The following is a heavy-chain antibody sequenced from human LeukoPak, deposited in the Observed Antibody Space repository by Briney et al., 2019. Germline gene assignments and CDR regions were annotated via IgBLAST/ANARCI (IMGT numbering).Heavy chain of an antibody. Sequence: GGSLRLSCAASGFSFSDSYMNWIGQAPGKGLDWVSCISGSSSYTDYADSVTGRFPISRDNAKNSLYLQMNSLRAEDTAVYYCARTLVAAPGSKGGPWGQGTLVTVSS. D-gene: IGHD6-13*01. V-gene: IGHV3-11*03. CDR1: GFSFSDSY. CDR2: ISGSSSYT. J-gene: IGHJ5*02. CDR3: ARTLVAAPGSKGGP.